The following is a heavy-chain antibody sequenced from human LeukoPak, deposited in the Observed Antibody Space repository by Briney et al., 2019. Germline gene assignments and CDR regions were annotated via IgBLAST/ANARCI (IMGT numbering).Heavy chain of an antibody. Sequence: SGPTLANPTQPLTLTCTFSESSLSTSGVGVGWIRQPPGKALEWHTLINWNDDKFYSPSLKSRLHITKDTSKNQVVLTRTNMDPVDTATYYCALPWYRSSQAPLDYWGQGTRVTVSS. CDR1: ESSLSTSGVG. CDR2: INWNDDK. CDR3: ALPWYRSSQAPLDY. V-gene: IGHV2-5*01. D-gene: IGHD6-13*01. J-gene: IGHJ4*02.